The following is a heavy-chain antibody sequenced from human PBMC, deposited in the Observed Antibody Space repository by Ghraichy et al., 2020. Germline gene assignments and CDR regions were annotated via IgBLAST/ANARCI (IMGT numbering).Heavy chain of an antibody. J-gene: IGHJ6*02. CDR1: GFTFSSYA. D-gene: IGHD6-6*01. V-gene: IGHV3-23*01. CDR2: ISGSGGST. Sequence: GGSLRLSCAASGFTFSSYAMSWVRQAPGKGLEWVSAISGSGGSTYYADSVKGRFTISRDNSKNTLYLQMNSLRAEDTAVYYCAKGRAARHAYYYYGMDVWGQGTTVTVSS. CDR3: AKGRAARHAYYYYGMDV.